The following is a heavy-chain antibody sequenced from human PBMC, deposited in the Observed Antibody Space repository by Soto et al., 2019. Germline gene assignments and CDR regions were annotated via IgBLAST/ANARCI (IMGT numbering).Heavy chain of an antibody. CDR2: IYYSGST. J-gene: IGHJ4*02. CDR1: GGSISSYY. Sequence: SETLSLTCTVSGGSISSYYWSWIRQPPGKGLEWIGYIYYSGSTNYNPSLKSRVTISVDTSKNQFSLKLSSVTAADTAVYYCARIAVAGDYYFDYWGQGTLVTVSS. D-gene: IGHD6-19*01. CDR3: ARIAVAGDYYFDY. V-gene: IGHV4-59*01.